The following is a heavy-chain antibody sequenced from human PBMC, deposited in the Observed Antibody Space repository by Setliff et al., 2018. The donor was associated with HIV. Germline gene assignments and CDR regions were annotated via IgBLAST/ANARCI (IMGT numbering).Heavy chain of an antibody. D-gene: IGHD5-18*01. CDR2: KSSDGSDK. V-gene: IGHV3-30*07. J-gene: IGHJ6*03. CDR1: EFIFSRYA. Sequence: LRLSCAASEFIFSRYAIYWVRQAPGKGLEWVAVKSSDGSDKYYADSVKGRFTISRDNGKNSLYLQMNSLRAEDTAVYYCASSGYNYGGYYMDVWGKGTTVTVSS. CDR3: ASSGYNYGGYYMDV.